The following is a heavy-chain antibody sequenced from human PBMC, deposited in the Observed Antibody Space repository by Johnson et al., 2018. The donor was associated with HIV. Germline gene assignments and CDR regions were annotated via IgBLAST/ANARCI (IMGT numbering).Heavy chain of an antibody. CDR1: GFTFSSYA. CDR3: AFIEYSSLDAFDI. V-gene: IGHV3-30*04. CDR2: ISYDGSNK. J-gene: IGHJ3*02. Sequence: QPGRSLRLSCAASGFTFSSYAMHWVRQAPGKGLEWVAVISYDGSNKYYADSVTGRFTISRDNSKNTLYLQMNSLRAEDTAVYYCAFIEYSSLDAFDIWGQGTMVTVSS. D-gene: IGHD6-6*01.